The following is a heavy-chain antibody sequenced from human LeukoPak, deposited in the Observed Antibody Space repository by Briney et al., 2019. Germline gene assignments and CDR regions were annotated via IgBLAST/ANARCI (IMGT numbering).Heavy chain of an antibody. Sequence: ASVKVSCKASGYTFTTYGITWVRQASGQGREWMGWISANNGNTNCAQKFQGRVTMTTDTSTSTAYMELRSLRSDDTAVYFCARGLNPTYYYDNSGYSDYWGQGTLVTVSS. D-gene: IGHD3-22*01. CDR2: ISANNGNT. CDR3: ARGLNPTYYYDNSGYSDY. V-gene: IGHV1-18*01. CDR1: GYTFTTYG. J-gene: IGHJ4*02.